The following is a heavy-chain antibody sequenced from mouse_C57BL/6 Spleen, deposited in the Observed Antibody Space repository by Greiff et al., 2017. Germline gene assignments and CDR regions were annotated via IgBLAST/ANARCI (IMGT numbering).Heavy chain of an antibody. D-gene: IGHD1-1*01. Sequence: QVQLQQSGPGLVQPSQSLSITCTVSGFSLTSYGVHWVRQSPGKGLEWLGVIWSGGSTDYNAAFISRLSISKDNSKSQVFFKMNSLQADDTAIYCCASCYYYGSLFAYWGQGTLVTVSA. J-gene: IGHJ3*01. CDR1: GFSLTSYG. V-gene: IGHV2-2*01. CDR3: ASCYYYGSLFAY. CDR2: IWSGGST.